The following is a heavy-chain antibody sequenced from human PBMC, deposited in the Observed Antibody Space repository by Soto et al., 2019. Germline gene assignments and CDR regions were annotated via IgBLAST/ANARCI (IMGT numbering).Heavy chain of an antibody. Sequence: QVQLVESGGGVVQPGRSLRLSCAASGFTFSSYAMHWVRQAPGKGLEWVAVISYDGSNKDYADSVKGRFTISRENSKNTLYLHMNSLRAEDTAVYYCARPLSPFGPYYYASSGYSITYAFDIWGQGTMVTVSS. CDR1: GFTFSSYA. V-gene: IGHV3-30-3*01. CDR2: ISYDGSNK. D-gene: IGHD3-22*01. CDR3: ARPLSPFGPYYYASSGYSITYAFDI. J-gene: IGHJ3*02.